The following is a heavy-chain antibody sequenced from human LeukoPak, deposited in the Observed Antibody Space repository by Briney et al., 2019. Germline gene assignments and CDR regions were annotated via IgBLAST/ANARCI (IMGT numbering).Heavy chain of an antibody. V-gene: IGHV3-21*01. CDR2: ISGSSRHI. Sequence: GGSLRLSCAASGFTFSDYTMNWVRQAPGKGLEYVSSISGSSRHIYYADSVEGRFTISRDNTKSSLYLQMNSLRVEDMAVYYCARGYCGGDCYGDWGQGTLVTVSS. J-gene: IGHJ1*01. CDR3: ARGYCGGDCYGD. CDR1: GFTFSDYT. D-gene: IGHD2-21*02.